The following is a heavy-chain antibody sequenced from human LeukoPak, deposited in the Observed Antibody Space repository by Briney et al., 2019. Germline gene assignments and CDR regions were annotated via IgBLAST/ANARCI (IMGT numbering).Heavy chain of an antibody. D-gene: IGHD3-22*01. V-gene: IGHV3-23*01. CDR3: AKNALVKRYSDY. CDR1: GFIFTNHA. CDR2: ISGGGRTT. Sequence: GSLRLSCVASGFIFTNHAISWVRQAPGKGLQWVSVISGGGRTTEYADSVKGRFTVSRDISKNTVFLQMNSLRVEDTAIYYCAKNALVKRYSDYWGQGVVVTVSS. J-gene: IGHJ4*02.